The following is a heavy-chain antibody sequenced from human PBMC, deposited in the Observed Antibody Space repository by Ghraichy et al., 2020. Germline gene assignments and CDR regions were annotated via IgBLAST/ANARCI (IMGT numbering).Heavy chain of an antibody. Sequence: GGSLRLSCAASGLTFSNAWMNWVRQAPGKGLEWVGHIKRKTEGETTDYAAPGKGRFVISRDDSKNTLYLQMDRLKNEDTAVYYCTTGTHWGQGTLVTVS. CDR2: IKRKTEGETT. V-gene: IGHV3-15*01. CDR1: GLTFSNAW. J-gene: IGHJ4*02. CDR3: TTGTH.